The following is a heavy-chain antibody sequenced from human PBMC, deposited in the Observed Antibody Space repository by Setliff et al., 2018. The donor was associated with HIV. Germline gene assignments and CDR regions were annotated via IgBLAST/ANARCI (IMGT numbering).Heavy chain of an antibody. CDR1: RFSFSTFW. CDR2: INEDGNKK. V-gene: IGHV3-7*01. J-gene: IGHJ4*02. CDR3: ARWGDTPTFYNFWSGYYFDY. Sequence: GGSLRLSCATSRFSFSTFWMTWVRQAPGKGLEWIANINEDGNKKYHAGSVWGRFTISRDNAKNSLYLQMNSLRAEDTAVYYCARWGDTPTFYNFWSGYYFDYWGQGALVTVSS. D-gene: IGHD3-3*01.